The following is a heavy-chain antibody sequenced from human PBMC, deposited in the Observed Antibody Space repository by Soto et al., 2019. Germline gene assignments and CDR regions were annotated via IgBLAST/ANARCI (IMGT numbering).Heavy chain of an antibody. CDR3: ARDPYGVVAPAMV. CDR2: ITPILGTA. D-gene: IGHD2-21*02. CDR1: GGTFSSST. J-gene: IGHJ4*02. Sequence: QVQLVQSGAEVKKPGSSVKVSCKASGGTFSSSTISWVRQAPGQGIEWMGRITPILGTANYAQKFQGRVTITADKSTSIAYMEVRSLRSEDTAVYYCARDPYGVVAPAMVWGQGSLVTVSS. V-gene: IGHV1-69*08.